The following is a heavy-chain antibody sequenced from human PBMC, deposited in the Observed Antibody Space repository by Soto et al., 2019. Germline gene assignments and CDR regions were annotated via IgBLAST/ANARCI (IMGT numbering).Heavy chain of an antibody. D-gene: IGHD3-3*02. CDR3: ARDKDRQQLGGNYYYMLDV. CDR2: IIPMFGTA. V-gene: IGHV1-69*12. J-gene: IGHJ6*02. Sequence: QVQLVQSGAEVKKPESSVKVSCKAPGGTFSTYAISWVRQAPGQGLEWMGGIIPMFGTANYAQRFQDRVTITADESTNTVYMELSSLRSDDTAVYYCARDKDRQQLGGNYYYMLDVWGQGTTVTVSS. CDR1: GGTFSTYA.